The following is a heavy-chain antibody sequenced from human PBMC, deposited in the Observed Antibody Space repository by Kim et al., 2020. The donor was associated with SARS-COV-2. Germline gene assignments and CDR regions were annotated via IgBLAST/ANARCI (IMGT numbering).Heavy chain of an antibody. CDR2: IYYSGST. J-gene: IGHJ3*02. Sequence: SETLSLTCTVSGGSISSSSYYWGWIRQPPEKGLEWIGSIYYSGSTYYNPSLKSRVTISVDTSKNQFSLKLSSVTAADTAVYYCARRRGRARLGELSSSASRAFDIWGQGTMVTVSS. D-gene: IGHD3-16*02. V-gene: IGHV4-39*01. CDR1: GGSISSSSYY. CDR3: ARRRGRARLGELSSSASRAFDI.